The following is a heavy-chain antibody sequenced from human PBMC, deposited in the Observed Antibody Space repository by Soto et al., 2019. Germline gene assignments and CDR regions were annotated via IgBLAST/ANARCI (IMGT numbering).Heavy chain of an antibody. CDR3: AKILRNYYDSSGYYLPLDAFDI. CDR2: ISGGGGST. J-gene: IGHJ3*02. CDR1: GLDFSSSA. V-gene: IGHV3-23*01. D-gene: IGHD3-22*01. Sequence: GGSRRLSCLSSGLDFSSSAMSCVRQDPGKGLDWVSAISGGGGSTYYADSVKGRFTISRDNSKNTLYLQMNSLRAEDTAVYYCAKILRNYYDSSGYYLPLDAFDIWGQGTMV.